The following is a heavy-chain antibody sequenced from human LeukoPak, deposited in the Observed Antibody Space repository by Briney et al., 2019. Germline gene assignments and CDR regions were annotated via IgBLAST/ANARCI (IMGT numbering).Heavy chain of an antibody. V-gene: IGHV3-9*01. Sequence: PGRSLRLSCAASGFTFDDYAMHWVRQAPGKGLEWVSGISWNSGSIGYADSVKGRFTISRDNAKNSLYLQMHSLRAEDTALYYRAKAVYSSGWYPPAYFDYWGQGTLVTVSS. CDR2: ISWNSGSI. D-gene: IGHD6-19*01. CDR3: AKAVYSSGWYPPAYFDY. J-gene: IGHJ4*02. CDR1: GFTFDDYA.